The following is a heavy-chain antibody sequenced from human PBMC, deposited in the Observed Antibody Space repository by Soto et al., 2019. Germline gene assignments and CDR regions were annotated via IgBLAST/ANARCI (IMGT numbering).Heavy chain of an antibody. V-gene: IGHV4-59*12. CDR3: ARLPVCSGGSCPPTYYYYMDV. J-gene: IGHJ6*03. CDR1: GGSISSYY. Sequence: ETLSLTCTVSGGSISSYYWSWIRQPPGKGLEWIGYIYYSGSTNYNPSLKSRVTISVDTSKNQFSLKLSSVTAADTAVYYCARLPVCSGGSCPPTYYYYMDVWGKGTTVTVSS. CDR2: IYYSGST. D-gene: IGHD2-15*01.